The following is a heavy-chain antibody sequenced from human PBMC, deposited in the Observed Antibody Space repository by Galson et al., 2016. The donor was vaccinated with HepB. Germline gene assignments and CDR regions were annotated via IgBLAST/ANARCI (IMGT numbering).Heavy chain of an antibody. CDR2: ISSSSRYT. CDR3: ARVSVAEYYYYYMDV. CDR1: GFTISDYY. J-gene: IGHJ6*03. Sequence: SLRLSCAASGFTISDYYMSWIRQAPGKGLEWVAYISSSSRYTNQADSVKGRFTISRDNAKKSLYLQMNSLRAEDTAVYYCARVSVAEYYYYYMDVWGKGTTVTVSS. V-gene: IGHV3-11*06. D-gene: IGHD6-19*01.